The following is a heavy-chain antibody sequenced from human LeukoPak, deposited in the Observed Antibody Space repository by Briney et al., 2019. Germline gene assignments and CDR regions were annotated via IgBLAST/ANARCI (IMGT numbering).Heavy chain of an antibody. CDR2: ISSSSSYI. Sequence: PGGSLRLSCAASGFTFSSYSMNWVRQAPGKGLEWVSSISSSSSYIYYADSVKGRFTISRDNAKNSLYLQMNSLRAEDTAVYYCAGDFCQSRNSDYWGQGTLVTVSS. J-gene: IGHJ4*02. D-gene: IGHD4-23*01. V-gene: IGHV3-21*01. CDR3: AGDFCQSRNSDY. CDR1: GFTFSSYS.